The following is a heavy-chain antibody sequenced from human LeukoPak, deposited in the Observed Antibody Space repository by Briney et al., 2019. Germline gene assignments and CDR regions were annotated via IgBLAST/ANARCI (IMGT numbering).Heavy chain of an antibody. J-gene: IGHJ4*02. CDR2: FYPNGST. V-gene: IGHV4-61*02. D-gene: IGHD5-18*01. Sequence: SETLSLTCTVSGGSISSTLYYWSWFRRPAGPGRGGFGGFYPNGSTNSNPSLKSRVTISVDTSRNQFSLNLSSVTAADTAVYYCARGRKYTSGYRVTELGSGYSDYWGQGTLVTVSS. CDR1: GGSISSTLYY. CDR3: ARGRKYTSGYRVTELGSGYSDY.